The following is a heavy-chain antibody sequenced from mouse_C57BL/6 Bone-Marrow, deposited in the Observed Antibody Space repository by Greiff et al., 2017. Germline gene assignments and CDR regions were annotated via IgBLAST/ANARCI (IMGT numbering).Heavy chain of an antibody. J-gene: IGHJ4*01. Sequence: VQLRQSGAELVKPGASVTLSCTASGFNINDSYMHWVKQRTEQGLEWICRIDPEDGATKYAPQFQGTATITADTSSNTAYLQLSSLTSEDTAVYYCARSRLRPLYYYAMDYWGQGTSVTVSS. D-gene: IGHD2-4*01. V-gene: IGHV14-2*01. CDR1: GFNINDSY. CDR2: IDPEDGAT. CDR3: ARSRLRPLYYYAMDY.